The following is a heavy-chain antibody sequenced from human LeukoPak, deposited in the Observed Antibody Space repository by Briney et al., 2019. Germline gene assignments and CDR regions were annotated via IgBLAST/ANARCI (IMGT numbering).Heavy chain of an antibody. V-gene: IGHV4-39*07. Sequence: SETLSLTCTVSGGSISSSSYYWGSIRQPPGKGLEWIGSIYYSGSTYYNPSLKSRVTISVDTSKTQFSLKLSSVTAADTAVYYCARGIVGALGTWGQGTLVTVSS. CDR3: ARGIVGALGT. D-gene: IGHD1-26*01. CDR2: IYYSGST. J-gene: IGHJ4*02. CDR1: GGSISSSSYY.